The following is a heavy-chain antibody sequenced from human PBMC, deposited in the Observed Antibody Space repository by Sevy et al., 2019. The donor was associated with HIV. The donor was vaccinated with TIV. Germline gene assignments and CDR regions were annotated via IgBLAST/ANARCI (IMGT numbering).Heavy chain of an antibody. CDR1: GFSYSSYG. Sequence: GGSLRLTCAASGFSYSSYGMHWVRQAPGKGLEGVAYLQYDGSNKDYADSVKGRFTISRDNSKNTLDLQMNSLRVEDTAVYYCVKEGGGEGGDHWGQGTLVTVSS. D-gene: IGHD2-21*01. J-gene: IGHJ4*02. CDR3: VKEGGGEGGDH. CDR2: LQYDGSNK. V-gene: IGHV3-30*02.